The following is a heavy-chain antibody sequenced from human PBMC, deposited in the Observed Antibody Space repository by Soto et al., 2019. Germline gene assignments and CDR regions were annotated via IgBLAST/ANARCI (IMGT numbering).Heavy chain of an antibody. J-gene: IGHJ6*02. D-gene: IGHD6-13*01. CDR1: GGTFSSYA. V-gene: IGHV1-69*01. Sequence: QVQLVQSGAEVKKPGSSVKVSCKASGGTFSSYAISWVRQAPGQGLEWMGGIIPIFGTANYAQKFQGRVTITADESTSTAYMELSSLRSEDTAVDYCARGRWAAAGTFDYYYYGMDVWGQGTTVTVSS. CDR2: IIPIFGTA. CDR3: ARGRWAAAGTFDYYYYGMDV.